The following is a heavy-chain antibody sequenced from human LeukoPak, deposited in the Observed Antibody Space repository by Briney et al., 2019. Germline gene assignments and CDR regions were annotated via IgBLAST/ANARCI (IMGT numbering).Heavy chain of an antibody. Sequence: PGGSLRLSCAASGFTFSNFWMDWARQGPEKGLQWVASINRDGSEKHPVDSVKGRFTISRDNAKNSVFLEMSSLRVEDTAVYYCVRDVELWGQGTLVTVSS. CDR1: GFTFSNFW. D-gene: IGHD1-1*01. V-gene: IGHV3-7*01. J-gene: IGHJ4*02. CDR3: VRDVEL. CDR2: INRDGSEK.